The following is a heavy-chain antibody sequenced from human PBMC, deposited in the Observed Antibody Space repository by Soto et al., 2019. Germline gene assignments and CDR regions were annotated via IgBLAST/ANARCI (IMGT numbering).Heavy chain of an antibody. CDR3: ARGLSVTLFDN. CDR2: IYYSGST. CDR1: GGSISTGGYY. D-gene: IGHD4-17*01. V-gene: IGHV4-31*03. Sequence: PSETLSLTCTVSGGSISTGGYYWTWIRQHPGKGLEWIGYIYYSGSTYYNPSLKSRVTISVDTSKNQFSLKLSSVTAADTAVHYCARGLSVTLFDNWGQGTLVTVSS. J-gene: IGHJ4*02.